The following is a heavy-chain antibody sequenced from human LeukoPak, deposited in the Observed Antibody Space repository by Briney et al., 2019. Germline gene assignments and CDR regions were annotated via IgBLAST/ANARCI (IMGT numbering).Heavy chain of an antibody. D-gene: IGHD5/OR15-5a*01. CDR2: INPNSGDT. CDR1: GHTFTGYY. CDR3: ATSKVDDYYYYMDV. V-gene: IGHV1-2*02. J-gene: IGHJ6*03. Sequence: ASVKVSCKASGHTFTGYYMNWVRQAPGQGLEWMGWINPNSGDTNSAQKFQGRVTMTRDTSISTAYMELSRLTSDDTAVYYCATSKVDDYYYYMDVWGKGTTVTISS.